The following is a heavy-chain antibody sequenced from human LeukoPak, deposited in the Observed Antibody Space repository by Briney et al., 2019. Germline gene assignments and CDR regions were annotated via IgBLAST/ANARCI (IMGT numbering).Heavy chain of an antibody. CDR2: IYYSGST. V-gene: IGHV4-59*08. D-gene: IGHD3-9*01. CDR1: GGSISSYY. J-gene: IGHJ6*02. Sequence: SETLSLTCTVSGGSISSYYWSWIRQPPGKGLEWIGYIYYSGSTNYNPSLKSRVTISVDTSKNQSSLKLSSVTAADTAVYYCARASHRSHDTIYGMDVWGQGTTVTVSS. CDR3: ARASHRSHDTIYGMDV.